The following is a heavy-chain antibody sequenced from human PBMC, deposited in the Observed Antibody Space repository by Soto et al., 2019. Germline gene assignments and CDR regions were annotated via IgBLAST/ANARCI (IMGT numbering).Heavy chain of an antibody. CDR3: ARDCNTLRADYYYYYMDV. D-gene: IGHD2-15*01. CDR2: INPNSGGT. Sequence: ASVKVSCKASGYTFTGYYMHWVRQAPGQGLEWMGWINPNSGGTNYAQKFQGWVTMTRDTSISTAYMELSRLRSDDTAVYYCARDCNTLRADYYYYYMDVWGKGTTVTVSS. V-gene: IGHV1-2*04. CDR1: GYTFTGYY. J-gene: IGHJ6*03.